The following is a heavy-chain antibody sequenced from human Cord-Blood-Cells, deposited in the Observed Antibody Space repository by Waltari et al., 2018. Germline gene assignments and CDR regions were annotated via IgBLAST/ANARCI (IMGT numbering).Heavy chain of an antibody. CDR2: INHSGST. CDR1: GGPFSGYY. CDR3: ARLRGYCSGGSCYSYYYYGMDV. J-gene: IGHJ6*02. V-gene: IGHV4-34*01. D-gene: IGHD2-15*01. Sequence: QVQLQQWGAGLLKPSETLSLTCAVYGGPFSGYYWSWIRQPPRKGLEWIGEINHSGSTNYNPSLKSRVTISVDTSKNQFSLKLSSVTAADTAVYYCARLRGYCSGGSCYSYYYYGMDVWGQGTTVTVSS.